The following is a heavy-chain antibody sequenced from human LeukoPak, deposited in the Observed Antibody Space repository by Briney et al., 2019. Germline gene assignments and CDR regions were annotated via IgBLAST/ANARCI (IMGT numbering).Heavy chain of an antibody. J-gene: IGHJ6*03. CDR1: GGSISSYY. Sequence: SETLSLTCTVSGGSISSYYWTWIRQPPGKGLEWIGYMYYSGSTYYNPSLKSRVTISVDTSKNQFSLRLSSVTAADTAVYYCARDGRFASISPYYMDVWGKGTTVTVSS. CDR2: MYYSGST. CDR3: ARDGRFASISPYYMDV. V-gene: IGHV4-59*01. D-gene: IGHD3-10*01.